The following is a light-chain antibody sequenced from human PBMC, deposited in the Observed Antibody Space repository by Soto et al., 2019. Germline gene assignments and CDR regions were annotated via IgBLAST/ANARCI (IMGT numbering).Light chain of an antibody. Sequence: QSVLTQPPSVSGAPGQRVTISCTGSSSNIGANFDVHWYQQLPGTAPKLLIYGNSDRPSGVPDRFSGSKSGTSASLAITGLQAEDEADYFCQSYDSSLSGYVIFGGGTKVTVL. CDR2: GNS. CDR3: QSYDSSLSGYVI. CDR1: SSNIGANFD. V-gene: IGLV1-40*01. J-gene: IGLJ2*01.